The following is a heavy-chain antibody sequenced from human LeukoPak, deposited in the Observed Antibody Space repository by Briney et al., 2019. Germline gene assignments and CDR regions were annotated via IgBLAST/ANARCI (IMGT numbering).Heavy chain of an antibody. CDR1: GFTFSSYA. D-gene: IGHD4-17*01. Sequence: GGSLRLSCAASGFTFSSYAMSWVRQAPGKGLEWVSAISGSGGSTYYADSVKGRFTISRDNSKNTLYLQMNSLRAEDTAVYYCAKHTYGDYGPYYYYGMDVWGQGTTVTVSS. V-gene: IGHV3-23*01. J-gene: IGHJ6*02. CDR3: AKHTYGDYGPYYYYGMDV. CDR2: ISGSGGST.